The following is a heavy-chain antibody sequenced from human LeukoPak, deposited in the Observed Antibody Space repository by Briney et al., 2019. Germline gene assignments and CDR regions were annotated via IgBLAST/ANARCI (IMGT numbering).Heavy chain of an antibody. D-gene: IGHD3-22*01. V-gene: IGHV4-34*01. Sequence: SETLSLTCAVYGGSFSGYYWSWIRQPPGKGLEWIGEINHSGSTNYNPSLKSRVTISVDTSKNQFSLKLSSVTAADTAVYYCARRKGTGYYYDSSGYWDYWGQGTLVTVSS. CDR3: ARRKGTGYYYDSSGYWDY. CDR1: GGSFSGYY. CDR2: INHSGST. J-gene: IGHJ4*02.